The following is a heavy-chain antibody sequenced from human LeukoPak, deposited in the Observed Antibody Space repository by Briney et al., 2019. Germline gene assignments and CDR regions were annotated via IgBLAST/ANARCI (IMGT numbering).Heavy chain of an antibody. V-gene: IGHV5-51*01. Sequence: KPGESLKISCKGSGYSFTSYWIGWVRQMPGKGLEWMGIIYPGDSDTRYSPSFQGQVTISADKSISTAYLQWSSLKASDTAMYYCARLCGYDYVWGSCRSGWFDPWGQGTLVTVSS. CDR2: IYPGDSDT. CDR3: ARLCGYDYVWGSCRSGWFDP. D-gene: IGHD3-16*02. CDR1: GYSFTSYW. J-gene: IGHJ5*02.